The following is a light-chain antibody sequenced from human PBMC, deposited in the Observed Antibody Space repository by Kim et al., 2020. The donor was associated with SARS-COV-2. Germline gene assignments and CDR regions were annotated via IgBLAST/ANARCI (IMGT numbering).Light chain of an antibody. J-gene: IGKJ5*01. V-gene: IGKV3-15*01. CDR3: QQYHKWPGIT. Sequence: SPGEIATLSCRASQSVGIKLAWYQQKPGQAPRLRIYDASTRETGIPGRFSGRGSGTEFTLTIGSLQSEDFALYYCQQYHKWPGITFGQGTRLEIK. CDR1: QSVGIK. CDR2: DAS.